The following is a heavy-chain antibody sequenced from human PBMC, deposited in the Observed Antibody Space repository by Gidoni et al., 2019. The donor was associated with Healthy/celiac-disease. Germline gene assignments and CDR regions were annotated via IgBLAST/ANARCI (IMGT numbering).Heavy chain of an antibody. CDR3: ARGSTVTTIVGYFDL. V-gene: IGHV3-30-3*01. CDR1: GFTFSSYA. D-gene: IGHD4-17*01. Sequence: QVQLVESGGGVFQPGRSLRLSCAASGFTFSSYAMHWVLQAPGKGLVWVAVISDDGSNKYYADSVKGRFTISRDNSKNTLYLQMNSLRAEDTAVYYCARGSTVTTIVGYFDLWGRGTLVTVSS. CDR2: ISDDGSNK. J-gene: IGHJ2*01.